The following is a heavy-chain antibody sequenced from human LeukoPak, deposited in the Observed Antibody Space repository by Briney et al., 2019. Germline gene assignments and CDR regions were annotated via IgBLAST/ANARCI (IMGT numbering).Heavy chain of an antibody. Sequence: PGGSLRLSCAASGFTFSNYEMNWVRQAPGKGLEWVSYISGSGSTIKYADSVKGRFTISRDNAKNSLYLQMNSLRAEDTAVYYCAGRDKYFGSWGQGTLVTVSS. CDR2: ISGSGSTI. J-gene: IGHJ4*02. D-gene: IGHD3-9*01. CDR1: GFTFSNYE. V-gene: IGHV3-48*03. CDR3: AGRDKYFGS.